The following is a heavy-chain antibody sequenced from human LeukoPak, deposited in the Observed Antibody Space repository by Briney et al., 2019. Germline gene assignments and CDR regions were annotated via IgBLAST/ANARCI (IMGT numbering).Heavy chain of an antibody. J-gene: IGHJ3*02. D-gene: IGHD3-3*01. CDR2: IDARSGIV. CDR3: ARTYDFGRGPPGDAFDN. V-gene: IGHV3-48*01. Sequence: GGSLRLSCAASGFTFSTYWMNWVRQAPGKGLEWVSYIDARSGIVYYADSVQGRFTISRDDAKDSVFLQMNSLRVDDTAVYYCARTYDFGRGPPGDAFDNWGQGTLVTVPS. CDR1: GFTFSTYW.